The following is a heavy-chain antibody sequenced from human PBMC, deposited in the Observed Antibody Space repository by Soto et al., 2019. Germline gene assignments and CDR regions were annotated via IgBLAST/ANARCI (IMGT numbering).Heavy chain of an antibody. J-gene: IGHJ6*02. CDR1: GGTFSIYA. Sequence: QVQLVQSGAEVKKPGSSVKLSCKASGGTFSIYALSWVRQAPGQGLEWMGGIIPISGIANYAQKFQGRVTITADESTSTVYMEMSSLRSEDTAVYYCARQEFSDQYYYGMDVWGQGTTVTVSS. CDR3: ARQEFSDQYYYGMDV. D-gene: IGHD3-10*01. V-gene: IGHV1-69*01. CDR2: IIPISGIA.